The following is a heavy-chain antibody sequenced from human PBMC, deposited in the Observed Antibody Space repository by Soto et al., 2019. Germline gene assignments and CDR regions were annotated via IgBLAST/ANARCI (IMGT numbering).Heavy chain of an antibody. V-gene: IGHV1-2*04. CDR3: ARGDQNNWNYFDP. CDR2: INPNSGGT. Sequence: ASVKVSCKASGYTFTGYYMHWVRQAPGQGLEWMGWINPNSGGTNYAQKFQGWVTMTRDTSISTAYMELSRLRSDDTAVYYCARGDQNNWNYFDPWGQGTLVTVSS. D-gene: IGHD1-7*01. J-gene: IGHJ5*02. CDR1: GYTFTGYY.